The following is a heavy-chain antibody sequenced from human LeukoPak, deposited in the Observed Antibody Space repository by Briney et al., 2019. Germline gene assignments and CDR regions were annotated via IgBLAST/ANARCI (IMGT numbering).Heavy chain of an antibody. CDR2: TYYRSKWYN. Sequence: SQTLSLTCAISGDSVSNNSTTWSWIRQSPSRGLEWLGRTYYRSKWYNDYAVSLKSRITINPDTSKNQFSLQLNSVTPEDTAVYYCATRWLPTWRYYDILTGSPVGDYWGQGTLVTVSS. J-gene: IGHJ4*02. D-gene: IGHD3-9*01. CDR3: ATRWLPTWRYYDILTGSPVGDY. V-gene: IGHV6-1*01. CDR1: GDSVSNNSTT.